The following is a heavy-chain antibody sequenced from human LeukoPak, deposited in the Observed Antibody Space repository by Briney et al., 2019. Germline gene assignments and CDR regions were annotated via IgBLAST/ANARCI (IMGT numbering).Heavy chain of an antibody. J-gene: IGHJ4*02. CDR1: GFTFNRDW. Sequence: GGSLRLSCAASGFTFNRDWTAWVRQAPGKGLEWVAVISYDGSNKYYADSVKGRFTISRDNSKNTLYLQMNSLTAEDTAVYYCAKDAGVAASIDYWGQGTLVSVSS. D-gene: IGHD2-15*01. CDR3: AKDAGVAASIDY. V-gene: IGHV3-30*18. CDR2: ISYDGSNK.